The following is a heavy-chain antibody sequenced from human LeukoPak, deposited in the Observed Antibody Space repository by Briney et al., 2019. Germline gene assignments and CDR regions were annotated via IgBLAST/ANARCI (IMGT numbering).Heavy chain of an antibody. J-gene: IGHJ4*02. D-gene: IGHD3-10*01. CDR2: IYYSGST. CDR3: ARDQDYYGSGSYGPDY. CDR1: GGSISSSSYY. V-gene: IGHV4-39*07. Sequence: PSETLSLTCTVSGGSISSSSYYWGWIRQPPGKGLEWIGSIYYSGSTNYNPSLKSRVTISVDTSKNQFSLRLSSVTAADTAVYYCARDQDYYGSGSYGPDYWGQGTLVTVSS.